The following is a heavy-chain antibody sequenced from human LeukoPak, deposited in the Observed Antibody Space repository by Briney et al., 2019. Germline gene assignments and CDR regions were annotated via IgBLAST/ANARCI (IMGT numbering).Heavy chain of an antibody. J-gene: IGHJ4*02. CDR2: IYTSGST. Sequence: SETLSLTCTVSGGSISSYYWSWIRQPAGKGLEWIGRIYTSGSTNYNPSLKSRVTMSVDTSKNQFSLKLSSVTAADTAVYYCASLAVAGAREDYWGQGTLVTVSS. CDR1: GGSISSYY. D-gene: IGHD6-19*01. CDR3: ASLAVAGAREDY. V-gene: IGHV4-4*07.